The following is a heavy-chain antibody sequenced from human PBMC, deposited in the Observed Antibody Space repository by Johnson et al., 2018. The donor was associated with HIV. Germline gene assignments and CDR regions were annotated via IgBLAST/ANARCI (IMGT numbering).Heavy chain of an antibody. J-gene: IGHJ3*02. Sequence: VQLVESGGGVVQPGRSLRLSCAASGYTIIACAKDSVSQAPGKGLEWVSGINWNGGSTGYADSVKGRFTISRDNAKNSLYLQMNSLRAEDTALYYCASGSHYYDSSELSLAFDIWGQGTMVTVSS. CDR3: ASGSHYYDSSELSLAFDI. D-gene: IGHD3-22*01. CDR1: GYTIIACA. CDR2: INWNGGST. V-gene: IGHV3-20*04.